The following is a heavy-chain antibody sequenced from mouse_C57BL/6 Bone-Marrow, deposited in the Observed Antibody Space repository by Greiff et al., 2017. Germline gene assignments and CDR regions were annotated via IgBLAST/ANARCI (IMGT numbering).Heavy chain of an antibody. Sequence: VQLQQSGAELARPGASVKLSCKASGYTFTSSGISWVKQRTGQGLEWIGEIYPRSGNTYYNEKFKGKATLTADKSSSTAYMELRSLTSEDSAVYFCPLLRYPWYFDVWGTGTTVTVSS. CDR3: PLLRYPWYFDV. J-gene: IGHJ1*03. D-gene: IGHD1-1*01. V-gene: IGHV1-81*01. CDR2: IYPRSGNT. CDR1: GYTFTSSG.